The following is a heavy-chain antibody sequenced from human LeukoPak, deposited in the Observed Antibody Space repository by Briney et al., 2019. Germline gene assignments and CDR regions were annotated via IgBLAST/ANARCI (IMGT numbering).Heavy chain of an antibody. V-gene: IGHV3-23*01. CDR3: ARGPLLRWSFDY. CDR1: GFTFSSYG. D-gene: IGHD4-23*01. CDR2: ISGSGGST. Sequence: GGSLRLSCAASGFTFSSYGMSWVRQAPGKGLEWVSAISGSGGSTYYADSVKGRFTISRDNSKNTLYLQMNSLRAEDTAVYCCARGPLLRWSFDYWGQGTLVTVSS. J-gene: IGHJ4*02.